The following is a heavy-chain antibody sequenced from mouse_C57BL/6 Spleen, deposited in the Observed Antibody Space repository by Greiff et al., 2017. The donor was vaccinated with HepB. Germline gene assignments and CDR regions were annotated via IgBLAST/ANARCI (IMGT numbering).Heavy chain of an antibody. J-gene: IGHJ2*01. Sequence: EVKLVESEGGLVQPGSSMKLSCTASGFTFSDYYMAWVRQVPEKGLEWVANINYDGSSTYYLDSLKSRFIISRDNAKNILYLQMSSLKSEDTATYYCARALPHYYGSYYFDYWGQGTTLTVSS. D-gene: IGHD1-1*01. CDR1: GFTFSDYY. CDR2: INYDGSST. CDR3: ARALPHYYGSYYFDY. V-gene: IGHV5-16*01.